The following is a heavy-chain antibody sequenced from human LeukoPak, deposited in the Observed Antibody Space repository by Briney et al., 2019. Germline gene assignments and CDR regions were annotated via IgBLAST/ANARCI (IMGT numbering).Heavy chain of an antibody. CDR2: IGISSGNT. D-gene: IGHD1-1*01. Sequence: PGGSLRLSCTASGFPFSDYGMNWARQAPGKGLEWISYIGISSGNTKYADSVKGRFTISADNARNSLYLQMNSLRVEDTAVYYCARDHNYAFDNWGQGTLVSVSS. CDR3: ARDHNYAFDN. V-gene: IGHV3-48*04. J-gene: IGHJ4*02. CDR1: GFPFSDYG.